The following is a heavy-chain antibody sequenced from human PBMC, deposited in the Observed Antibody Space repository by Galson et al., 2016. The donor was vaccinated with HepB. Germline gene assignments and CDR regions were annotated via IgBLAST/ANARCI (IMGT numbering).Heavy chain of an antibody. J-gene: IGHJ4*02. CDR3: SRIPEQLPDY. CDR1: GFTFSNYY. D-gene: IGHD1-1*01. CDR2: ISSSASIS. Sequence: SLRLSCAASGFTFSNYYMSWSRQAPGKGLEWVSYISSSASISYYAASVKGRFTISRDNGNNTLYPQMNSLKAEDTAIYFCSRIPEQLPDYWGQGTLVTVSS. V-gene: IGHV3-11*01.